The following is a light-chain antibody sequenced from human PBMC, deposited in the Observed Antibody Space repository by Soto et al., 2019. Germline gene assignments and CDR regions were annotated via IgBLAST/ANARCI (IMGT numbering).Light chain of an antibody. CDR3: RVYLSWVRQL. CDR1: QSVNSY. V-gene: IGKV3-15*01. CDR2: AAF. J-gene: IGKJ4*01. Sequence: IVMTHSSATLSVSPRERPTRSCRASQSVNSYLAWYQQKPGQAPRLLIYAAFTWAPGVPARFSGSGSGTEFTLTISCLHHHNSAVNFCRVYLSWVRQLFGRGTKV.